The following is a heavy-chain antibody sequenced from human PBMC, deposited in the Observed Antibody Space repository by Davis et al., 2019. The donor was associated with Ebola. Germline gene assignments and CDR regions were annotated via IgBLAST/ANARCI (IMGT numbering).Heavy chain of an antibody. CDR2: VNHGGST. D-gene: IGHD4-11*01. J-gene: IGHJ5*02. V-gene: IGHV4-34*10. CDR1: GGSFSGYW. Sequence: MPSETLSLTCAVDGGSFSGYWWSWIRQPPGKGLEWIGEVNHGGSTNYNPSLKSRVTMSVDTSKNQVSLKLRSVTAADTAVYYCAIQYSNGWFDPWGQGTLVTVSS. CDR3: AIQYSNGWFDP.